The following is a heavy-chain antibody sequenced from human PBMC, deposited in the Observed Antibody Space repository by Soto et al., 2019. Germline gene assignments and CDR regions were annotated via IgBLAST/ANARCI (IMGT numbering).Heavy chain of an antibody. CDR2: VSGYNYNT. J-gene: IGHJ5*01. CDR1: GYSFRSYG. Sequence: ASVKVSCKASGYSFRSYGINWVRQAPGQGLEWIGWVSGYNYNTKYAQKLQGRITVTTDTSTNTAYMELRSLRSDDTAVYYCGRSSSMLGAGWSDSWGRGTLGTVPQ. CDR3: GRSSSMLGAGWSDS. D-gene: IGHD2-8*01. V-gene: IGHV1-18*01.